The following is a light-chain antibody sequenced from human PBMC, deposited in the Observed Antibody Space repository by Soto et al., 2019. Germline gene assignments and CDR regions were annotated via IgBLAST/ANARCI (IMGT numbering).Light chain of an antibody. J-gene: IGKJ5*01. CDR2: GAS. V-gene: IGKV3-15*01. CDR1: RSVKTN. Sequence: EIVMTQSPATLSVSPGERATLSCRASRSVKTNLAGYQQNPGQAPRLLIYGASTRATNVSARSSGSGSGTEFTLTTNSPQSEDFALYYCQQYNHWPPITFGPGTRLEIK. CDR3: QQYNHWPPIT.